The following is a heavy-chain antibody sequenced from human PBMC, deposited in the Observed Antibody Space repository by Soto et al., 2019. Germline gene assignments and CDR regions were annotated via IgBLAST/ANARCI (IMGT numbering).Heavy chain of an antibody. D-gene: IGHD4-17*01. CDR3: ARYPTVTTVSGGYYYYMDV. J-gene: IGHJ6*03. CDR1: GFTFRSYS. CDR2: ISSSSSYI. Sequence: PGGSQRLSCAASGFTFRSYSRNWVRQAPGKGLEWVSSISSSSSYIYYADSVKGRFTISRDNAKNSLYLQMNSLRAEDTAVYYCARYPTVTTVSGGYYYYMDVWGKGTTVTVSS. V-gene: IGHV3-21*01.